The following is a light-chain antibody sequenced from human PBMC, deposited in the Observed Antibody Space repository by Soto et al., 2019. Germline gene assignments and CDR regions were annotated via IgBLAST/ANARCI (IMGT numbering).Light chain of an antibody. CDR2: AAS. J-gene: IGKJ3*01. CDR3: QKHNSAPFT. CDR1: QGISID. Sequence: DIQMTQSPSSLSSSVGDRVTITCRASQGISIDLAWYQQKPGKVPKLLIYAASTLQSGVPSRFSGSGSGTDFTLTISSLEPEDVATYYCQKHNSAPFTFGPGTKVEIK. V-gene: IGKV1-27*01.